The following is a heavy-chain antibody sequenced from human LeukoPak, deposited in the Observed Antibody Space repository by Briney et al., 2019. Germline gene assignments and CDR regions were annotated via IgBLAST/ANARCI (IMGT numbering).Heavy chain of an antibody. J-gene: IGHJ6*03. CDR3: ARDFSSSSTVYYYYYMDV. Sequence: PSETLSLTCTVSGGSISSRTYYWGWIRQPPGKGLEWIATIYYSGTTYYNPSLKSRVTISLDTSKNQFSLKLSSVTAADTAIYYCARDFSSSSTVYYYYYMDVWGKGTTVTISS. V-gene: IGHV4-39*07. D-gene: IGHD6-6*01. CDR2: IYYSGTT. CDR1: GGSISSRTYY.